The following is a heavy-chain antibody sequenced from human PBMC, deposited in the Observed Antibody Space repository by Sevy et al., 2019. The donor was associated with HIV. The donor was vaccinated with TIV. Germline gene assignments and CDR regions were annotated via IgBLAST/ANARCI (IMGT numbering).Heavy chain of an antibody. Sequence: ASVKVSCKVSGYTLTELSMHWVRQAPGKGLEWMGGFDPEDGETIYAQKFQGRVTMTEDTSTDTAYMELSSLRSEDTAVYYCATDTGYYGPGSYLVLDYWGQGTLVTVSS. D-gene: IGHD3-10*01. CDR2: FDPEDGET. J-gene: IGHJ4*02. CDR3: ATDTGYYGPGSYLVLDY. CDR1: GYTLTELS. V-gene: IGHV1-24*01.